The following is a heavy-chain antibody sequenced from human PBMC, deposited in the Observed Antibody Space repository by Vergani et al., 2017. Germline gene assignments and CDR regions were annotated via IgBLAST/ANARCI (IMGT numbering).Heavy chain of an antibody. CDR3: ARADQRKGPGIAAAGTVWFYYYYGMDV. J-gene: IGHJ6*02. CDR1: ESTFSDYN. CDR2: ISPKTGDT. D-gene: IGHD6-13*01. V-gene: IGHV1-2*02. Sequence: QVQLMQSGPVMKKPGGSMKVSCQASESTFSDYNIHWVRQAPGQGLQWMGWISPKTGDTDYLQRFQDRVTMTRDTSTSTVYMELSSLRSEDTAVYYCARADQRKGPGIAAAGTVWFYYYYGMDVWGQGTTVTVSS.